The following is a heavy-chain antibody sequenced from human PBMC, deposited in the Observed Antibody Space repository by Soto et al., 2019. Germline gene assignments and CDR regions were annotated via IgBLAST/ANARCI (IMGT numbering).Heavy chain of an antibody. CDR1: GGSISSYY. Sequence: QVQLQESGPGLVKPSETLSLTCTVSGGSISSYYWSWIRQPPGKGLEWIGDIYYSGSTNYNPSLKGRVTISVDTSKNQFSLKLSSVTAADTAVYYCAREGSYKTYYYYGMDVWGQGTTVTVSS. D-gene: IGHD2-15*01. V-gene: IGHV4-59*01. J-gene: IGHJ6*02. CDR2: IYYSGST. CDR3: AREGSYKTYYYYGMDV.